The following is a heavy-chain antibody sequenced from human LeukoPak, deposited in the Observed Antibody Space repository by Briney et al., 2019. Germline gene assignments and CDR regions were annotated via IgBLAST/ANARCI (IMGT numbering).Heavy chain of an antibody. V-gene: IGHV4-59*01. D-gene: IGHD6-6*01. J-gene: IGHJ5*02. CDR1: GGSISSYY. CDR3: ARGFPSSSRWFDP. Sequence: SETLSLTCTVSGGSISSYYWSWIRQPPGKGLEWIGYIYYSGSTNYNPSLKSRVTISVDTSKNKSSLKLHSVTAADTAVYYCARGFPSSSRWFDPWGQGTLVTVSS. CDR2: IYYSGST.